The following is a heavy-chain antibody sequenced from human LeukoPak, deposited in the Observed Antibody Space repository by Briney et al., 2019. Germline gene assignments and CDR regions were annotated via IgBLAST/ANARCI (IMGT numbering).Heavy chain of an antibody. V-gene: IGHV4-4*07. CDR3: ARGPNEYSSSYPLDY. CDR2: IYTSGST. J-gene: IGHJ4*02. Sequence: SETLSLTCTVSGDSISTYYYNWIRQPAGKGLEWIGRIYTSGSTNYNPSLKSRVTMSVDTSKNQFSLKLSSVTAADTAVYYCARGPNEYSSSYPLDYWGQGTLVTVSS. D-gene: IGHD6-6*01. CDR1: GDSISTYY.